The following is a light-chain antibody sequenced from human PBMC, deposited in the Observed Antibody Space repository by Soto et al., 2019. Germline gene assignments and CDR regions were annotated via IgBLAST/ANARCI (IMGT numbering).Light chain of an antibody. Sequence: EIVLTQSPGTLSLSPGESATLSCRATQSVSATYLAWYQQKPGQAPRLLIYAASSSATDLPDRFSGSGSGTDFTLAISRLEPEDFAVYWCQHYGTSTRTFGQGTKVEIK. V-gene: IGKV3-20*01. CDR2: AAS. CDR1: QSVSATY. CDR3: QHYGTSTRT. J-gene: IGKJ1*01.